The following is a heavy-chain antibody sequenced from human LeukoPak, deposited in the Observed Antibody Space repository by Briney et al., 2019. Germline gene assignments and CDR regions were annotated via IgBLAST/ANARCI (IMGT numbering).Heavy chain of an antibody. CDR3: ARDAIGITTYDSYFEN. J-gene: IGHJ4*02. D-gene: IGHD3-22*01. Sequence: ASVKVSCKASGYTFTSYGISWVRQAPGQGLEWMGWISAYNGNTNYAQKLQGRVTMTTDTSTSTAYMELRSLRSDDTAVYYCARDAIGITTYDSYFENWGQGTLVTVSS. CDR2: ISAYNGNT. CDR1: GYTFTSYG. V-gene: IGHV1-18*01.